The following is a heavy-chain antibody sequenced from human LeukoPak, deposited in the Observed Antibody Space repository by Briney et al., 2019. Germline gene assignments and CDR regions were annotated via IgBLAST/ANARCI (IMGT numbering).Heavy chain of an antibody. D-gene: IGHD3/OR15-3a*01. Sequence: SETLSLTCTVSGGSISSSSYYWGWIRQPPGKGLEWIGSIYYSGSTYYNPSLKSRVTISVDTSKNQFPLKLSSVTAADTAVYYCARLEAEGLVITHWGQGTLVTVSS. V-gene: IGHV4-39*01. CDR3: ARLEAEGLVITH. J-gene: IGHJ4*02. CDR1: GGSISSSSYY. CDR2: IYYSGST.